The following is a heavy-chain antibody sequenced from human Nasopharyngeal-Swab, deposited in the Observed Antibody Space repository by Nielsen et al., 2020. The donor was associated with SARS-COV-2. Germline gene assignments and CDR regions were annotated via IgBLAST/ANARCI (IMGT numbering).Heavy chain of an antibody. D-gene: IGHD3-3*01. CDR3: ARSRARIQYDFWSGYYYYGMDV. CDR2: IIPIFGTA. J-gene: IGHJ6*02. V-gene: IGHV1-69*01. Sequence: WLRQAPGKGLEWMGGIIPIFGTANYAQKFQGRVTITADESTSTAYMELSSLRSEDTAVHYCARSRARIQYDFWSGYYYYGMDVWGQGTTVTVSS.